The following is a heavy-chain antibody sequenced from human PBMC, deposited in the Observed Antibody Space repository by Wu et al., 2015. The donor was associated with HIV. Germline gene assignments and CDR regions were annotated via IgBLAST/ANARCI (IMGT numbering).Heavy chain of an antibody. CDR3: AREQPSYGYSFDY. CDR1: GYTFTGYY. Sequence: QVQLVQSGPEVKKPGSSVRVSCKASGYTFTGYYMHWVRQAPGQGLEWMGWINPNSGGTNYAQKFQGRVTMTRDTSISTAYMELSRLRSDDTAVYYCAREQPSYGYSFDYWGQGTLVTVSS. D-gene: IGHD5-18*01. CDR2: INPNSGGT. V-gene: IGHV1-2*02. J-gene: IGHJ4*02.